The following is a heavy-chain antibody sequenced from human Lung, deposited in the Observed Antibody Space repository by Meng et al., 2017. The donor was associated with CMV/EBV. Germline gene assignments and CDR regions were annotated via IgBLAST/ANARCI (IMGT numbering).Heavy chain of an antibody. CDR3: ARNRYCSSTSCYFDY. J-gene: IGHJ4*02. V-gene: IGHV1-18*01. CDR1: GYTLTSYG. CDR2: ISAYNGNT. Sequence: ASXXVSXKASGYTLTSYGISWVRQAPGQGLEWMGWISAYNGNTNYAQKLQGRVTMTTDTSTSTAYMELRSLRSDDTAVYYWARNRYCSSTSCYFDYWGQGTXVTVSS. D-gene: IGHD2-2*01.